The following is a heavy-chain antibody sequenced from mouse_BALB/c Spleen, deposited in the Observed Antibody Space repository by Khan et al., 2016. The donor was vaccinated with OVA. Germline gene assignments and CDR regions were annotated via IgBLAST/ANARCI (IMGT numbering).Heavy chain of an antibody. D-gene: IGHD4-1*01. V-gene: IGHV5-6*01. CDR2: ISSGGDYT. J-gene: IGHJ3*01. CDR3: ESHLTGSFAY. Sequence: EVQGVESGGDLVKPGGSLKLSCAASGFSFSSYSMSWVRQTPDKRLEWVATISSGGDYTYYPDIVKGRFTISRDNAKNTLYLQMSSLKSEDTAMYYCESHLTGSFAYWGQGTLVTVSA. CDR1: GFSFSSYS.